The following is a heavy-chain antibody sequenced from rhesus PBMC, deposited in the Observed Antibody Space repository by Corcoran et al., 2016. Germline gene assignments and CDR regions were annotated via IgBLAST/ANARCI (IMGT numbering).Heavy chain of an antibody. CDR3: AKSGARGYSGYGDFDY. J-gene: IGHJ4*01. V-gene: IGHV4-173*01. D-gene: IGHD5-42*01. CDR1: GGSISSNY. Sequence: QLQLQESGPGLVKPSETLSLTCAVSGGSISSNYWRWMRKPPGKELEWIGRIYGRGGRPDYNPPLRGRVTISTDTSKNHFSLKLSSVTAADTAVYYCAKSGARGYSGYGDFDYWGQGVLVTVSS. CDR2: IYGRGGRP.